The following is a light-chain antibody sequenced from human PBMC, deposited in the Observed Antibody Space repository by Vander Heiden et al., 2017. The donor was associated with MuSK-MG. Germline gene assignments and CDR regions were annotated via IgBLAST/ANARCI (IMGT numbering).Light chain of an antibody. CDR3: SSYATSGTLVV. CDR1: SSEVGVYSN. CDR2: DVS. V-gene: IGLV2-14*01. Sequence: HSALTQPAPVPGSPGQPLTISCTGTSSEVGVYSNVSWYQQHPGKDPKLMIYDVSDRPSGVSNRFSGSKSGSTASLPISGLQAEDEADYYCSSYATSGTLVVFGTGTKVTVL. J-gene: IGLJ1*01.